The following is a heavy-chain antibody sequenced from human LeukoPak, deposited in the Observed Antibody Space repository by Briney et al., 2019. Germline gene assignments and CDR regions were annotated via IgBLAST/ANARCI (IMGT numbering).Heavy chain of an antibody. CDR1: GFTFSDYY. Sequence: GGSLRLSCAASGFTFSDYYMSWIRQAPGKGLVWVSYISSSGSTIYYADSVKGRFTISRDNAKNSLYLQMNSLSAEDTAVYYCAREWGYCGGDCYDAFDIWGKGTMVTVSS. CDR2: ISSSGSTI. D-gene: IGHD2-21*02. CDR3: AREWGYCGGDCYDAFDI. V-gene: IGHV3-11*04. J-gene: IGHJ3*02.